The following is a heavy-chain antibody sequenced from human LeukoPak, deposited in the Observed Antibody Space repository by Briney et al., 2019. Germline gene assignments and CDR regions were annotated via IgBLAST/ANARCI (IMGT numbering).Heavy chain of an antibody. J-gene: IGHJ4*02. V-gene: IGHV3-30*02. D-gene: IGHD3-10*01. CDR3: AKNRRPYGSGSCESFDY. Sequence: GGSLRLSCESSGITFSSYDMHWVRQAPGKGLEWVTFIRYDGSDKSYADSVKGRFTISRDNSKNIMYLQMRSLRTEDTAVYYCAKNRRPYGSGSCESFDYWGQGTLVTVSS. CDR1: GITFSSYD. CDR2: IRYDGSDK.